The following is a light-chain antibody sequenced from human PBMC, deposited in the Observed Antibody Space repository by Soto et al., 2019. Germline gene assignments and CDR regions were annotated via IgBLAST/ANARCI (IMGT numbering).Light chain of an antibody. V-gene: IGKV3-15*01. CDR3: QQYNNWPHT. CDR2: GAS. Sequence: EIVMTQSPATLSVSPGERATLSCRASQSVSSDLAWYLQKPGQAPSLLVYGASTRATGMPARFSGSGSGTEFTLTISRLQSEDFAVYYWQQYNNWPHTFGQGTKLEIK. J-gene: IGKJ2*01. CDR1: QSVSSD.